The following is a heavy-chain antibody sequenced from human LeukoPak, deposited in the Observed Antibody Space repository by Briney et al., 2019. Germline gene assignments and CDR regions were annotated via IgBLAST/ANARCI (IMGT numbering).Heavy chain of an antibody. D-gene: IGHD3-22*01. CDR1: GYTFTSYG. Sequence: ASVNVSCKASGYTFTSYGISWVRQAPGQGLEWMGWISAYNGNTNYAQKLQGRVTMTTDTSTSTAYMELRSLRSDDTAVYYCARGPRYYYDSSGYFPVDYWGQGTLVTVSS. V-gene: IGHV1-18*01. CDR3: ARGPRYYYDSSGYFPVDY. CDR2: ISAYNGNT. J-gene: IGHJ4*02.